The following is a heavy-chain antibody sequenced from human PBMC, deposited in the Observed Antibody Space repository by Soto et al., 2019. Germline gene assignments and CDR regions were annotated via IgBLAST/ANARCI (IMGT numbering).Heavy chain of an antibody. CDR2: ISWNSGSI. CDR3: AKDTPVVMFLFDS. D-gene: IGHD2-15*01. J-gene: IGHJ4*02. V-gene: IGHV3-9*01. Sequence: GGSLRLSCAASGFTFDDYAMHWVRQAPGKGLERVSGISWNSGSIGYADSVKGRFTISRDNAKNTLYLQMNSLRTDDSAVYYCAKDTPVVMFLFDSWGRGTLVTVSS. CDR1: GFTFDDYA.